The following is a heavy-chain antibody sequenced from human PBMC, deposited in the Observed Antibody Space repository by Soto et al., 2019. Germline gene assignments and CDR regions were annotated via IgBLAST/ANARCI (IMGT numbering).Heavy chain of an antibody. CDR2: ISYDGSNK. J-gene: IGHJ4*02. V-gene: IGHV3-30-3*01. Sequence: PGGSLRLFCAASGFTFSSYAMHWVRQAPGKGLEWVAVISYDGSNKYYADSVKGRFTISRDNSKNTLYLQMNSLRAEDTAVYYCAGYDFWGGYPRDDFDYWGQGTLVTVSS. CDR3: AGYDFWGGYPRDDFDY. D-gene: IGHD3-3*01. CDR1: GFTFSSYA.